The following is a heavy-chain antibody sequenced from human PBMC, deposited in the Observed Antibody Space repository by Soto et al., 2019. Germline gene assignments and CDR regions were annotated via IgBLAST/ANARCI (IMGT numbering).Heavy chain of an antibody. CDR1: GGSISSYY. J-gene: IGHJ5*02. CDR2: IYYSGST. CDR3: ARSTIAAAGHNWFDP. D-gene: IGHD6-13*01. Sequence: SETLSLTCTVSGGSISSYYWSWIRQPPGKGLEWIGYIYYSGSTNYNPSLKSRVTISVDTSKNQFSLKLSSVTAADTAVYYCARSTIAAAGHNWFDPWGQGTLVTVSS. V-gene: IGHV4-59*01.